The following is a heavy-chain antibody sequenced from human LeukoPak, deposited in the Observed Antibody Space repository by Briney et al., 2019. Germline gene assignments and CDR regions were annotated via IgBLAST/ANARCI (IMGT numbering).Heavy chain of an antibody. Sequence: SETLSLTCTVAGYSISSGYYWGWIRQPPGKGLEWIGSIYHSGSTYYNPSLKSRVTISVDTSKNQFSLKLSSVTAADTAVYYCARDSYGDYVPAYWGQGTLVTVSS. J-gene: IGHJ4*02. D-gene: IGHD4-17*01. CDR1: GYSISSGYY. CDR2: IYHSGST. CDR3: ARDSYGDYVPAY. V-gene: IGHV4-38-2*02.